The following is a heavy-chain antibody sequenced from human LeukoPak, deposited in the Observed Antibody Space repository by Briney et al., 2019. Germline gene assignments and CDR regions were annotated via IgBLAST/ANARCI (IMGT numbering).Heavy chain of an antibody. J-gene: IGHJ4*02. CDR3: ARGGAVLLNKGHGELNY. V-gene: IGHV1-18*01. Sequence: ASVKVSCKASGYTFTSYGISWVRQAPGQGLEWMGWISAYNGNTSYAQKLQGRVTMPPHTSTSTPYMELRSLRSDDTAVYYRARGGAVLLNKGHGELNYWGQGTLVTVSS. CDR1: GYTFTSYG. D-gene: IGHD3-10*01. CDR2: ISAYNGNT.